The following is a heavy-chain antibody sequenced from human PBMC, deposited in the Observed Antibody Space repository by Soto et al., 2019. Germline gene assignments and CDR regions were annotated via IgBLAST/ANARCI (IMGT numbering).Heavy chain of an antibody. CDR2: ISGSGGST. Sequence: GESLKISCAASGFTFSSYAMSWVRQAPGKGLEWVSAISGSGGSTYYADSVKGRFTISRDNSKNTLYLQMNSLRAEDTAVYYCAKDREYNWNYFVYWGQGTLVTVSS. CDR3: AKDREYNWNYFVY. CDR1: GFTFSSYA. J-gene: IGHJ4*02. D-gene: IGHD1-20*01. V-gene: IGHV3-23*01.